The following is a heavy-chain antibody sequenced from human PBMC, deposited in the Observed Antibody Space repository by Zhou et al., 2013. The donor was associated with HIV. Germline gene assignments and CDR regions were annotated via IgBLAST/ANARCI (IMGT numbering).Heavy chain of an antibody. J-gene: IGHJ4*02. Sequence: QVQLVQSGAEVKKPGSSVKVSCKASGGTFSSYAISWVRQAPGQGLEWMGRIIPILGIANYAQKFQGRVTITADKSTSTAYMELSSLRSEDTAVYYCARDRRVLRYFDDWGQGTLVTVSS. V-gene: IGHV1-69*04. CDR2: IIPILGIA. CDR3: ARDRRVLRYFDD. D-gene: IGHD3-9*01. CDR1: GGTFSSYA.